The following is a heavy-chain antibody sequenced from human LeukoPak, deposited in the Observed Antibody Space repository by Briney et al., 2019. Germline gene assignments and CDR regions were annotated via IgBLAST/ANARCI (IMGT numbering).Heavy chain of an antibody. CDR1: GYTFSNSA. J-gene: IGHJ4*02. D-gene: IGHD3-16*02. CDR3: ASTLRKGGLGELSLFH. V-gene: IGHV7-4-1*02. Sequence: ASVKVSCKASGYTFSNSAMNWVRQAPGQGLEWMGWINTNTGNPTYAQGFTGRFVFSLDTSVSTAYLQISSLKAEDTAMYYCASTLRKGGLGELSLFHWGQGTLVTVSS. CDR2: INTNTGNP.